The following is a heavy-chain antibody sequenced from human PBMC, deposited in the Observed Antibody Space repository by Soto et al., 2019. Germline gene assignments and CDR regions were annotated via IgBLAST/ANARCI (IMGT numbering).Heavy chain of an antibody. J-gene: IGHJ4*02. CDR1: GGSISSSSYY. CDR3: ASQASFGVVITHYFDY. CDR2: IYYSGST. Sequence: TLSLTCTVSGGSISSSSYYWGWIRQPPGKGLEWIGSIYYSGSTYYNPSLKSRVTISVDTSKNQFSLKLSSVTAADTAVYYCASQASFGVVITHYFDYWGQGTLVTVSS. D-gene: IGHD3-3*01. V-gene: IGHV4-39*01.